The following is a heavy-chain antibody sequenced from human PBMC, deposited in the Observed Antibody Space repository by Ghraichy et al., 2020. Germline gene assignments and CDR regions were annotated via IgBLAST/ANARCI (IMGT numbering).Heavy chain of an antibody. J-gene: IGHJ1*01. CDR3: VNYGGNKGG. V-gene: IGHV3-64D*06. Sequence: GGSLRLSFSASGFTFRSYAMHWVRQAPGKGLEYVSAISSTGGSTYYADSVKGRFTISRDNSKNTLYLQMSSLRAEDTAVYYCVNYGGNKGGWGQGTLVTVSS. CDR1: GFTFRSYA. D-gene: IGHD4-23*01. CDR2: ISSTGGST.